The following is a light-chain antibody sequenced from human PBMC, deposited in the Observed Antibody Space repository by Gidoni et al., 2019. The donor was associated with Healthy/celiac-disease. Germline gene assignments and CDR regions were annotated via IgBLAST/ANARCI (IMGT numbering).Light chain of an antibody. J-gene: IGLJ2*01. V-gene: IGLV3-21*02. CDR3: QVFDSSSDVV. Sequence: SYVLTKPPSVTVAPGQPARITCGGNNIGRKSVHWYQQKPGQAPLLVVYDDSDLPSGIPERFSGSNSGNTATLTISRVEAGDEADYYCQVFDSSSDVVFGGGTKLTVL. CDR1: NIGRKS. CDR2: DDS.